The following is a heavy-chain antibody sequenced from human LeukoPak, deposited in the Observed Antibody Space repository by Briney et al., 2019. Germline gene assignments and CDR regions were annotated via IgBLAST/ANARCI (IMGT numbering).Heavy chain of an antibody. Sequence: GGSLRLSCAASGFTFSSYSMNWVRQAPGKGLEWVSAISGSGGSTYYADSVKGRFTISRDNSKNTLYLQMNSLRAEDTAVYYCAKLRPRELRGPFHDYWGQGTLVTVSS. J-gene: IGHJ4*02. V-gene: IGHV3-23*01. CDR3: AKLRPRELRGPFHDY. D-gene: IGHD1-26*01. CDR2: ISGSGGST. CDR1: GFTFSSYS.